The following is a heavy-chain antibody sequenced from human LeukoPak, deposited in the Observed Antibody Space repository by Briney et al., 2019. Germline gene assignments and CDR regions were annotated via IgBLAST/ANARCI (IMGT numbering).Heavy chain of an antibody. J-gene: IGHJ4*02. CDR1: GGTFTNYA. V-gene: IGHV1-69*05. Sequence: GASVKVSCKASGGTFTNYAFNWVRQAPGQGLEWMRRIIPIFDSAHYAQRFQGRITITTDESSTTAYMTLSSLTSDDTAVYYCASQDASIYSESSTSPTYSDWGQGTLVTVSS. CDR2: IIPIFDSA. CDR3: ASQDASIYSESSTSPTYSD. D-gene: IGHD3-22*01.